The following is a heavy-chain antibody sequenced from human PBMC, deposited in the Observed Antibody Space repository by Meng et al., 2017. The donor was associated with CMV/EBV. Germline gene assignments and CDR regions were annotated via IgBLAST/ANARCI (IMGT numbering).Heavy chain of an antibody. CDR2: INHSGST. CDR3: ARGVGGWFDP. Sequence: QVQRQRWGSGRFKPSGTLSLTCAVYGGSFSGYYWSWIRQPPGKGLEWIGEINHSGSTNYNPSLKSLVTISVDTSKNQFSLKLSSVTAADTAVYYCARGVGGWFDPWGQGTLVTVSS. CDR1: GGSFSGYY. D-gene: IGHD1-26*01. V-gene: IGHV4-34*01. J-gene: IGHJ5*02.